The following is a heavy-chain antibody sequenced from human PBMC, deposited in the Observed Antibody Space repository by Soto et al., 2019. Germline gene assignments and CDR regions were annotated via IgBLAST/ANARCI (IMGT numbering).Heavy chain of an antibody. CDR3: ARDTVLTGMFDL. J-gene: IGHJ5*02. CDR2: VYYTGTT. CDR1: CGSIGSYH. V-gene: IGHV4-59*01. D-gene: IGHD4-17*01. Sequence: NPSETLSLTCTVSCGSIGSYHWSWVRQPPGKGLEWIASVYYTGTTNYNPSLGSRVTISIDAPENQISLKLTSVTAADTAFYYCARDTVLTGMFDLWGQGTLVTVSS.